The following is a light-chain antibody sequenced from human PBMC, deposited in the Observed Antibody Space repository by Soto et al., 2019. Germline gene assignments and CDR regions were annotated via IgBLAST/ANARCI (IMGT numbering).Light chain of an antibody. CDR3: SSYTTTSTLYV. CDR2: EVG. J-gene: IGLJ1*01. V-gene: IGLV2-14*01. Sequence: QSVLTQPASVSGSPGRSITISCTGTSSDVGSSNYVSWYRQHPGKAPELMIYEVGNRPSGVSNRFSGSKSGNTASLTISGLQAEDEADYYCSSYTTTSTLYVFGTGTKVTVL. CDR1: SSDVGSSNY.